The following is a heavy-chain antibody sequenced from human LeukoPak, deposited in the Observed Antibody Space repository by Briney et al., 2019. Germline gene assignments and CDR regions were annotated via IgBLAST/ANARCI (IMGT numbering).Heavy chain of an antibody. Sequence: PGGSLRLSCAASGFTFSSYGMHWVRQAPGKGLEWVAVIWYDGSNKYYADSVKGRFTISRDNSKNTLYLQMNSLRAEDTAVYYCARDEGYCSRTSCLGQNWFDPWGQGTLVAVSS. D-gene: IGHD2-2*01. CDR3: ARDEGYCSRTSCLGQNWFDP. J-gene: IGHJ5*02. V-gene: IGHV3-33*01. CDR2: IWYDGSNK. CDR1: GFTFSSYG.